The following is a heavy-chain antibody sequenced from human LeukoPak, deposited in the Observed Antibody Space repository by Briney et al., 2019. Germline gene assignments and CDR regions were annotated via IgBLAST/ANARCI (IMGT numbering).Heavy chain of an antibody. CDR2: IWYDGSNK. J-gene: IGHJ4*02. D-gene: IGHD3-22*01. Sequence: GRSLRLSCAASGFTFSSYGMHWVRQAPGKGLEWVAVIWYDGSNKYYADSVKGRFTISRDNAKNSLYLQMNSLRAEDTAVYYCARVPWGSGYYKLDYWGQGTLVTVSS. CDR1: GFTFSSYG. CDR3: ARVPWGSGYYKLDY. V-gene: IGHV3-33*03.